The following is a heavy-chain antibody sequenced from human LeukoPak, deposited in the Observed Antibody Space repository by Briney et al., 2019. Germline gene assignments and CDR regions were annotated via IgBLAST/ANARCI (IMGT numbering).Heavy chain of an antibody. J-gene: IGHJ4*02. CDR3: ARENGAFDY. D-gene: IGHD2-8*01. Sequence: GASVKVSCKASGYTFSNYFVHWVRQAPGQGLEWMGIINPSDDSTTYAQKFKGRVTVTRDVSTTTVYMELRSLRSEDTAVYYCARENGAFDYWGQGTLVTVSS. CDR2: INPSDDST. CDR1: GYTFSNYF. V-gene: IGHV1-46*01.